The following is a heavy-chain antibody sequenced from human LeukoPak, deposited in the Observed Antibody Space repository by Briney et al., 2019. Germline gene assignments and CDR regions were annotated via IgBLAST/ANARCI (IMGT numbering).Heavy chain of an antibody. Sequence: GGSLRLSCAASGFTFSSYAMHWVRQAPGKGLEWVAVISYDGSNKYYADSVKGRFTISRDNSKNTLYLQMNSLRAEDTAVYYCARHTLNYYYYMDVWGKGTTVTISS. CDR1: GFTFSSYA. V-gene: IGHV3-30*04. CDR2: ISYDGSNK. CDR3: ARHTLNYYYYMDV. J-gene: IGHJ6*03.